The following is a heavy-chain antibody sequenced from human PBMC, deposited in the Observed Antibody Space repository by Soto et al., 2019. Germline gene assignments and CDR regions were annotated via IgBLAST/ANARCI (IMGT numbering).Heavy chain of an antibody. CDR2: ISGISDT. Sequence: EVQLLESGGGLEPPGGSLRLSCVTSGFTFTSYGMSWVRQAPGKGLEWVSAISGISDTYYPDSVKGRFTIPRDNSRSTLYLQMNCLRAEDTAVYYCSAYGGDSGGYEYFQRWGQGCLVTVSS. J-gene: IGHJ1*01. CDR1: GFTFTSYG. D-gene: IGHD4-17*01. V-gene: IGHV3-23*01. CDR3: SAYGGDSGGYEYFQR.